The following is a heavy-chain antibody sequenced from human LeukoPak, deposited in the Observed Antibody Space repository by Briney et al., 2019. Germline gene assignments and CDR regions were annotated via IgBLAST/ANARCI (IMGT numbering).Heavy chain of an antibody. Sequence: GGSLRLSCAASGFTFSSYAMYWVRQAPGKGLEWVAVISYDGSNKYYADSVKGRFTISRDNSKNTLYLQMNSLRAEDTAVYYCARDRVFLEWLLPFDYWGQGTLVTVSS. CDR2: ISYDGSNK. D-gene: IGHD3-3*01. CDR1: GFTFSSYA. V-gene: IGHV3-30-3*01. J-gene: IGHJ4*02. CDR3: ARDRVFLEWLLPFDY.